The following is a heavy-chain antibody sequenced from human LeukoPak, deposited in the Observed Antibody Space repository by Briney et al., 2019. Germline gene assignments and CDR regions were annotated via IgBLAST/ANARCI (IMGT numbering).Heavy chain of an antibody. V-gene: IGHV3-73*01. CDR2: IRSKANSYAT. D-gene: IGHD1-7*01. Sequence: GGSLRLSCAAPGVTFSGSAMHWVRQASGKGLEWVGRIRSKANSYATAYAASVKGRFTISRDDSKNTAYLQMNSLKTEDTAVYYCTQNYALRDYWGQGTLVTVSS. CDR3: TQNYALRDY. CDR1: GVTFSGSA. J-gene: IGHJ4*02.